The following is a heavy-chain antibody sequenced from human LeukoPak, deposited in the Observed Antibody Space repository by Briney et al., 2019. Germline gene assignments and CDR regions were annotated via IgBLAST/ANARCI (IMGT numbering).Heavy chain of an antibody. J-gene: IGHJ4*02. CDR3: AKDRGY. CDR1: GFTFSSFW. V-gene: IGHV3-74*01. CDR2: INTDGSST. Sequence: GGSLRLSCAGSGFTFSSFWMHWVRQAPGKGLVGVSHINTDGSSTGYADSVRGRFTISRDNAKDTLYLQMSSLRAEDTAVYYCAKDRGYWGQGTLVTVSS. D-gene: IGHD2-15*01.